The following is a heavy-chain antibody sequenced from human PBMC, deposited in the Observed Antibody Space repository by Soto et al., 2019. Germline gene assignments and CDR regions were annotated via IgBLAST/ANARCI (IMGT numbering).Heavy chain of an antibody. D-gene: IGHD1-26*01. CDR1: GGSISSYY. Sequence: SETLSLTCTVSGGSISSYYWSWIRQPPGKGLEWIGYIYYGGSTNYNPSLKSRVTISVDTSKNQFSLKLSSVTAADTAVYYCAMGPYYYYMDVWGKGTTVTVSS. V-gene: IGHV4-59*01. CDR2: IYYGGST. CDR3: AMGPYYYYMDV. J-gene: IGHJ6*03.